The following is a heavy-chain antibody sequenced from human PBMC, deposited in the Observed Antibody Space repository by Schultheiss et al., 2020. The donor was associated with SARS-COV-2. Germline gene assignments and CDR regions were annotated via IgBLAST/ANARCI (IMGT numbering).Heavy chain of an antibody. CDR2: INPHTGDT. CDR3: AREGIVARWFAP. D-gene: IGHD5-12*01. Sequence: ASVKVSCKASGGTFTGYYMHWVRQAPGQGPEWMGWINPHTGDTNYAERFQGRVTMTRDTSANTAYMELTRLTSDDTATYYCAREGIVARWFAPWGQGTLVTVSS. J-gene: IGHJ5*02. V-gene: IGHV1-2*02. CDR1: GGTFTGYY.